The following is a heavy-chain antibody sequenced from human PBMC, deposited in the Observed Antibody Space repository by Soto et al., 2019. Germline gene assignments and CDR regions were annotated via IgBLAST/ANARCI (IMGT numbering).Heavy chain of an antibody. CDR2: INHSGST. Sequence: SETLSLTCAVYGGSFSGYYWSWIRQPPGKGLEWIGEINHSGSTNYNPSLKSRVTMSVDTSKNQFSLKLSSVTAADTAVYYCARIQSGDFDYWGQGTLVTVSS. V-gene: IGHV4-34*01. CDR3: ARIQSGDFDY. D-gene: IGHD2-15*01. CDR1: GGSFSGYY. J-gene: IGHJ4*02.